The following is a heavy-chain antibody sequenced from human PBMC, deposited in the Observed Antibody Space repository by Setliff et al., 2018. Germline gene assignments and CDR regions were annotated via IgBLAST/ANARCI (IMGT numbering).Heavy chain of an antibody. Sequence: SETLSLTCTVSGGSISSSSYYWGWIRQPPGRGLEWIGSIFQSGNTYYNPSLKSRVTISVDTSKNKFSLKLSSVTAADTAVYYCAGQASLYYYDSSGYYDYWGQGTLVTVSS. CDR2: IFQSGNT. CDR1: GGSISSSSYY. J-gene: IGHJ4*02. V-gene: IGHV4-39*01. D-gene: IGHD3-22*01. CDR3: AGQASLYYYDSSGYYDY.